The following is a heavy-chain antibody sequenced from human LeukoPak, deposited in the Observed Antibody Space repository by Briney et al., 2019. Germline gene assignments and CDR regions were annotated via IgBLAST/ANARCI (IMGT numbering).Heavy chain of an antibody. V-gene: IGHV4-39*07. CDR3: ARERRNVYCSGGSCYFFDI. CDR1: GGSISSYY. Sequence: SETLSLTCTVSGGSISSYYWGWIRQPPGKGLEWIGSIYYSGSTYYNPSLKSRVTISVDTSKNQFSLKLGSVTAADTAVYYCARERRNVYCSGGSCYFFDIWGQGTMVTVSS. D-gene: IGHD2-15*01. J-gene: IGHJ3*02. CDR2: IYYSGST.